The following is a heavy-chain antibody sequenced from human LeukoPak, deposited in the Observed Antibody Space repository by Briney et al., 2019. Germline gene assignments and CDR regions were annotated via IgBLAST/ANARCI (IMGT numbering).Heavy chain of an antibody. Sequence: SETLSLTCTVSGGSISSDYWSWIRQPPGKGLEWIGYIYYTGSTTYNPSLKSRLTISLDTSENQFSLKLTSVTAADTAVYYCARHIAVGEDVWGQGTTVTVFS. D-gene: IGHD6-19*01. J-gene: IGHJ6*02. CDR2: IYYTGST. CDR3: ARHIAVGEDV. CDR1: GGSISSDY. V-gene: IGHV4-59*01.